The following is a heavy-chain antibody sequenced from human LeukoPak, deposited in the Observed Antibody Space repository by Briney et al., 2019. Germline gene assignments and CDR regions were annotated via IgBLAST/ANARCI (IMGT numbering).Heavy chain of an antibody. Sequence: ASVNVSCKASGYIFTDYAINWVRQAPGERLEWMGWINAGNGNTKYSQKFQGRVTITRDRSASTAYMELNSLRSEDTAVYYCARGRWSTTTASYYFDSWGQGSLVTVS. V-gene: IGHV1-3*01. CDR3: ARGRWSTTTASYYFDS. D-gene: IGHD5/OR15-5a*01. J-gene: IGHJ4*02. CDR1: GYIFTDYA. CDR2: INAGNGNT.